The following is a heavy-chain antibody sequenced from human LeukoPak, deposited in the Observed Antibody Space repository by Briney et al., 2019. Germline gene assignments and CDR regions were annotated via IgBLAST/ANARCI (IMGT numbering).Heavy chain of an antibody. J-gene: IGHJ3*02. Sequence: SETLSLTCTVSGGSISSYYWSWIRQPPGKGLEWIGYIYYSGISNYNPSLKSRVTISVDTSKNQFSLKLSSVTAADTAVYYCARAGRWEGRPHAFDIWGQGIMVTVSS. D-gene: IGHD1-26*01. CDR3: ARAGRWEGRPHAFDI. CDR1: GGSISSYY. V-gene: IGHV4-59*01. CDR2: IYYSGIS.